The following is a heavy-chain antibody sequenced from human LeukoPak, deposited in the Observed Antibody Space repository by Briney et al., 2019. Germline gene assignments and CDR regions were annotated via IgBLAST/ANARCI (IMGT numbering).Heavy chain of an antibody. D-gene: IGHD3-10*01. CDR2: IFTSGIT. Sequence: SETLSLTCTVSGGSISIYYLNWIRQPAGKGLEWIGRIFTSGITNYNPSLKSRVTMSVDTSKNQFSLNLSSVIAADTAIYYCARETSGTYYNPLGYMDVWGKGTTVTVSS. CDR1: GGSISIYY. J-gene: IGHJ6*03. CDR3: ARETSGTYYNPLGYMDV. V-gene: IGHV4-4*07.